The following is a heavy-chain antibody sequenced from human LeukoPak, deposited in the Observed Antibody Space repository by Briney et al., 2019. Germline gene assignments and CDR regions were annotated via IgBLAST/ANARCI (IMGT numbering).Heavy chain of an antibody. CDR3: ARDRSGWRLFDY. CDR1: GDSISSSGYY. Sequence: ASETLSLTCTVSGDSISSSGYYCGWVRQPPGKGLEWIGSFYYTGSTYYNPSLKSRVTISIDTSMNQFSLNLISVTAADTAVYYCARDRSGWRLFDYWGQGTLVTVSS. J-gene: IGHJ4*02. V-gene: IGHV4-39*07. D-gene: IGHD6-19*01. CDR2: FYYTGST.